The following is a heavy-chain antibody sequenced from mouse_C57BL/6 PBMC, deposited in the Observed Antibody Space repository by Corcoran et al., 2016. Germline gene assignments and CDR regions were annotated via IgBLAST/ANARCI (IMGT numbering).Heavy chain of an antibody. CDR2: IFPGSGST. CDR1: GYTFTDYY. D-gene: IGHD1-1*01. J-gene: IGHJ4*01. CDR3: ARRLPYGSSSYYAMDY. V-gene: IGHV1-75*01. Sequence: QIQLQQSGPELVKPGASVKISCKASGYTFTDYYINWVKQSPGQGLEWIGWIFPGSGSTYYNEKFKGKATITGDKSSSTAYMLLSSLTSEDSAVYFCARRLPYGSSSYYAMDYWGQGTSVTVSS.